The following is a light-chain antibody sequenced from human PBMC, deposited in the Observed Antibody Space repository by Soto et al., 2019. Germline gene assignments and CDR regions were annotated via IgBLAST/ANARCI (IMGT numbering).Light chain of an antibody. CDR2: DAS. J-gene: IGKJ2*01. Sequence: EIVLTQSPATLSLSPGERATLSCRASQSVSSYLAWYQQKPGQAPRLLIYDASNRATGVPARFSGSGSGTDFTLTISSLETEDFAVYYCQQRNAWPPYTFGQGTKVEIK. CDR3: QQRNAWPPYT. V-gene: IGKV3-11*01. CDR1: QSVSSY.